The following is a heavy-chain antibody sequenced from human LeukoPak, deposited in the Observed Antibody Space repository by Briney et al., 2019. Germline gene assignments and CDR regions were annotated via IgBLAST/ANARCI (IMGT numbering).Heavy chain of an antibody. CDR1: GFTFSNAW. Sequence: GGSLRFSCAASGFTFSNAWMSWVRQAPGKGLEWVGRIKSKTDGGTTDYAAPVKGRFTISRDDSKNTLYLQMNSLKTEDTAVYYCTTDLGYCSSTSCYGWGQGTLVTVSS. CDR3: TTDLGYCSSTSCYG. D-gene: IGHD2-2*01. J-gene: IGHJ4*02. CDR2: IKSKTDGGTT. V-gene: IGHV3-15*01.